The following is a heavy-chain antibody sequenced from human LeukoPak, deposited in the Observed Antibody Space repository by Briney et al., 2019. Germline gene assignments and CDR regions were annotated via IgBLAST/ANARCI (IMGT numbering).Heavy chain of an antibody. CDR1: GYSFTSSG. V-gene: IGHV1-18*01. D-gene: IGHD6-19*01. CDR2: ISAYKGNT. Sequence: ASLKVSCKASGYSFTSSGISWGRHGPGPGRGRMGCISAYKGNTNYEQKLQGRVTMTTDTSTSTAYMERRSLRSDDTAVYYCARDSKYSSGWFYFDYWGEGALVTVSS. CDR3: ARDSKYSSGWFYFDY. J-gene: IGHJ4*02.